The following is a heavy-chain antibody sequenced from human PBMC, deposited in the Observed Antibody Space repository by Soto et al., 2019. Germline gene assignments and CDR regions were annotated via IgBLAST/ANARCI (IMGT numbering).Heavy chain of an antibody. V-gene: IGHV4-59*01. CDR1: GASISDFF. CDR2: IRYSGGS. D-gene: IGHD3-16*01. J-gene: IGHJ5*02. CDR3: WRSVWVEGGGPLDP. Sequence: QVQLQESGPGLVKPSETLSLTCSVSGASISDFFCIWIRQTPGKGLEWIGYIRYSGGSKYNSPLKRRVTLSVDMSKDQRTLKLKSAAAADTAVYYCWRSVWVEGGGPLDPWGQGTLVTVSS.